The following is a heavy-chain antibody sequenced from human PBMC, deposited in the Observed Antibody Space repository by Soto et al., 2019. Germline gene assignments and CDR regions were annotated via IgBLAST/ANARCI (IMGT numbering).Heavy chain of an antibody. CDR3: ALNAFDF. V-gene: IGHV1-46*01. J-gene: IGHJ3*01. CDR1: GYTFTSYY. CDR2: INPSDGST. Sequence: QVQLVQSGAEVKKPGASVKLSCKTSGYTFTSYYIHWVRQAPGQGLEWVAIINPSDGSTSTTQKFRGRLTVTRDMSTSTVYMDLSSLRSEDTAVYYCALNAFDFWGQGTMVTVSS.